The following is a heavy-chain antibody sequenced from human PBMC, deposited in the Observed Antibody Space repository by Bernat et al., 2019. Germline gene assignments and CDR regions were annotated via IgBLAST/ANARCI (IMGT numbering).Heavy chain of an antibody. Sequence: EVQLVESGGGLVKPGGSLRLSCAASGFTFSNAWMNWVRQAPGKGLEWVGRIKSTTDGGTTDPAAPVKGRFTISRDDSKNTLYLKMNSLKTEDTAVYYCVWGWLQGTAWGQGTLVTVSS. D-gene: IGHD5-24*01. J-gene: IGHJ5*02. V-gene: IGHV3-15*07. CDR3: VWGWLQGTA. CDR2: IKSTTDGGTT. CDR1: GFTFSNAW.